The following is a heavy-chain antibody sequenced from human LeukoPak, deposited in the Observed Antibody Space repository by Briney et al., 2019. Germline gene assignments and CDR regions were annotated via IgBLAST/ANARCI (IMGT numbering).Heavy chain of an antibody. CDR3: ARGFRFPYAFDI. J-gene: IGHJ3*02. CDR2: IYTSGST. CDR1: GGSISSGSYY. Sequence: PSETLSLTCTVSGGSISSGSYYWSWTRRPAGKGLEWIGRIYTSGSTNYNPSLKSRVTISVDTSKNQFSLKLSSVTAADTAVYYCARGFRFPYAFDIWGQGTMVTVSS. V-gene: IGHV4-61*02. D-gene: IGHD3-16*02.